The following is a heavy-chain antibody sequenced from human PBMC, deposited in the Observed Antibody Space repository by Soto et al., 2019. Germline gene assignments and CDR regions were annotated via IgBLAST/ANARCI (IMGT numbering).Heavy chain of an antibody. D-gene: IGHD3-3*01. Sequence: PSMTLSPPCPFSAGSLRALVYYWGWRRKPPLKGMECIGSIYYSGSTYYNPSLKSRVTISVDTSKNQFSLKLSSVTAADTAVYYCARQYITVFGEINFRLVLDYFDFWGQRNQV. V-gene: IGHV4-39*01. CDR3: ARQYITVFGEINFRLVLDYFDF. J-gene: IGHJ4*02. CDR1: AGSLRALVYY. CDR2: IYYSGST.